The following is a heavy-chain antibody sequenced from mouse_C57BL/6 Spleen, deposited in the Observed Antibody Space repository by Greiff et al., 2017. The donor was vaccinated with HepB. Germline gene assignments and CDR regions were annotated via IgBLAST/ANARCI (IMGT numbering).Heavy chain of an antibody. CDR3: ARTASSGYWFAY. Sequence: EVKLVESGGGLVKPGGSLKLSCAASGFTFSDYGMHWVRQAPEKGLEWVAYISSGSSTIYYADTVKGRFTISRDNAKNTLFLQMTSLRSEDTAMYYCARTASSGYWFAYWGQGTLVTVSA. CDR2: ISSGSSTI. CDR1: GFTFSDYG. V-gene: IGHV5-17*01. D-gene: IGHD3-1*01. J-gene: IGHJ3*01.